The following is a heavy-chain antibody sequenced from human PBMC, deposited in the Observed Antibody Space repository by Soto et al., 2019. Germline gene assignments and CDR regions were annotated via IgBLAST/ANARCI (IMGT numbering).Heavy chain of an antibody. V-gene: IGHV3-7*01. CDR1: GFTFGSYW. CDR3: ARAGYCGPGCYYYFDY. D-gene: IGHD2-21*02. J-gene: IGHJ4*02. Sequence: LRLSCAVSGFTFGSYWMNWVRLIPGKGLEWVAYIKPDGSATYYVDSVKGLFTISRDNAKNSLYLQMNSLRVEDTSVYYCARAGYCGPGCYYYFDYWGQGTLVTVSS. CDR2: IKPDGSAT.